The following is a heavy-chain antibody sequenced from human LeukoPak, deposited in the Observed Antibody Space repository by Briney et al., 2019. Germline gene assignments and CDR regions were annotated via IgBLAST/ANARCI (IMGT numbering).Heavy chain of an antibody. D-gene: IGHD3-16*01. CDR2: ISGSGGST. CDR3: AKEGHYDCVWGRRWEAFDI. V-gene: IGHV3-23*01. Sequence: GGTLRLSCAASGFTFSSYGMSWVRQAPGKGLEWVSAISGSGGSTYYADSVKGRFTISRDNSKNTLYLQMNSLRAEDTAVYYCAKEGHYDCVWGRRWEAFDIWGQGTMVTVSS. J-gene: IGHJ3*02. CDR1: GFTFSSYG.